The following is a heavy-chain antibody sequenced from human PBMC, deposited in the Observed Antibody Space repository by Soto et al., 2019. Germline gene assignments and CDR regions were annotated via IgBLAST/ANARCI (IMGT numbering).Heavy chain of an antibody. V-gene: IGHV3-49*03. CDR3: TRVHGYSSSWSPYYYYYMDV. CDR1: GFTFGDYA. D-gene: IGHD6-13*01. Sequence: GGSLRLSCTASGFTFGDYAMSWFRQAPGKGLEWVGFIRSKAYGGTKEYAASVKGRFTISRDDSKSIAYLQMNSLKTEDTAVYYCTRVHGYSSSWSPYYYYYMDVWGKGTTVTVSS. CDR2: IRSKAYGGTK. J-gene: IGHJ6*03.